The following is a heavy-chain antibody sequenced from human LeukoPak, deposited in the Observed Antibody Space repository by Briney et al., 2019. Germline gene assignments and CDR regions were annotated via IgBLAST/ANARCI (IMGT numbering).Heavy chain of an antibody. V-gene: IGHV3-11*01. CDR2: ISSSGSTI. CDR3: ARDLSGPYDYVWGSARLSDY. Sequence: PGGSLRLSCAASGFTFSTYSLTWVRQAPGKGLEWVSYISSSGSTIYYADSVKGRFTISRDNAKNSLYLQMNSLRAEDTAVYYCARDLSGPYDYVWGSARLSDYWGQGTLVTVSS. J-gene: IGHJ4*02. D-gene: IGHD3-16*01. CDR1: GFTFSTYS.